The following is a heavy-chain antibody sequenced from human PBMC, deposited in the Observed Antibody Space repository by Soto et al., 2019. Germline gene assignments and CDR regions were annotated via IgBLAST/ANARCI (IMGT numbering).Heavy chain of an antibody. J-gene: IGHJ6*02. Sequence: PSETLSLTCTVSGGSISSYYWSWIRQPPGKGLEWIGYIYYSGSTNYNPSLKSRVTISVDTSKNQFSLKLSSVTAADTAVYYCARGTYYYGSSGYGPYGMDVWGQGTTVTVSS. CDR3: ARGTYYYGSSGYGPYGMDV. CDR1: GGSISSYY. CDR2: IYYSGST. D-gene: IGHD3-22*01. V-gene: IGHV4-59*01.